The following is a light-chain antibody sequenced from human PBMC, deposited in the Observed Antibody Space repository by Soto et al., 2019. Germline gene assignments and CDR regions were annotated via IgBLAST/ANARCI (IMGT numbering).Light chain of an antibody. Sequence: QSVLTQPPSVSGSPGQSVTISCTGTSTDFVSYNRVSWYQQPPATAPKLIIYEASNRPSGVPDRFSGSKSGNTASLTISGLQAADEADYYCSLYTSENTYVFGTGTKLTVL. V-gene: IGLV2-18*01. CDR1: STDFVSYNR. CDR3: SLYTSENTYV. CDR2: EAS. J-gene: IGLJ1*01.